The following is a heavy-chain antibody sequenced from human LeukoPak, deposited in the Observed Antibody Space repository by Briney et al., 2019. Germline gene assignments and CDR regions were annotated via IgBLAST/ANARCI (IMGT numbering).Heavy chain of an antibody. J-gene: IGHJ3*02. D-gene: IGHD7-27*01. CDR2: INQDGSEE. Sequence: GGSLRLSCVASGFTFSNYWMTWVRQAPGKGLEWVAHINQDGSEEHYMDSVKARFTIPRDNAKNSLSLQMNSLRAEDTAVYYCARDKNWGSGAFDIWGQGTMVTVSS. CDR1: GFTFSNYW. V-gene: IGHV3-7*01. CDR3: ARDKNWGSGAFDI.